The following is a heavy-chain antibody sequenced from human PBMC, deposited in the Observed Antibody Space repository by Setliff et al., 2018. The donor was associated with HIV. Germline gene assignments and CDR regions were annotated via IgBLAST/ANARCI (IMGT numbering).Heavy chain of an antibody. V-gene: IGHV4-61*09. CDR1: GASISSGSHY. J-gene: IGHJ4*02. Sequence: KPSETLSLTCTVSGASISSGSHYWTWIRQPAGKGLEWIGHMHTSGTLNYNPSLKSRATISRDTSKKQLSLWLRSVTAADTAVYYCARVHSSGWGEDYWGQGTLVTVSS. CDR3: ARVHSSGWGEDY. CDR2: MHTSGTL. D-gene: IGHD6-19*01.